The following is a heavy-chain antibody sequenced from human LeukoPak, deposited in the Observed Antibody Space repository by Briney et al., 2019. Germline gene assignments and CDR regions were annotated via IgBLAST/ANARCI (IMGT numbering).Heavy chain of an antibody. Sequence: GASVKVSCKASGYTFTSYDINWVRQATGQGLEWMGWMNPNSGNTGYAQKFQGRVTMTRDTSISTAYMELSRLRSDDTAVYYCARTGLRFLTYYYMDVWGKGTTVTVSS. J-gene: IGHJ6*03. D-gene: IGHD3-3*01. CDR3: ARTGLRFLTYYYMDV. CDR1: GYTFTSYD. CDR2: MNPNSGNT. V-gene: IGHV1-8*01.